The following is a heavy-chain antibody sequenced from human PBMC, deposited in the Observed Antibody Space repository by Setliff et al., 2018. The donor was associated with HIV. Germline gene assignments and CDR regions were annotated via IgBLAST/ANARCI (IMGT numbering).Heavy chain of an antibody. V-gene: IGHV1-2*04. CDR2: INPYSGGT. J-gene: IGHJ3*02. CDR3: VREVRAAYKGPLWFGQSDPRPDAFDI. Sequence: ASVKVSCKASGYTFTAYYIHWVRQAPGQGLEWMGWINPYSGGTNYAQNFQGWVTMTRDTSITTAYMELSRLTSDDTALYFCVREVRAAYKGPLWFGQSDPRPDAFDIWGQGTMVTVSS. D-gene: IGHD3-10*01. CDR1: GYTFTAYY.